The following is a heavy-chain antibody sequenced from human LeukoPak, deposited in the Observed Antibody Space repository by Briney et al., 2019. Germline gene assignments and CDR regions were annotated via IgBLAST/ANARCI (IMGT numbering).Heavy chain of an antibody. V-gene: IGHV1-2*02. CDR1: GYTFTGYY. CDR2: INPNSGGT. CDR3: ARAYYDFWSGYSHFGY. J-gene: IGHJ4*02. D-gene: IGHD3-3*01. Sequence: GASVKVSCKASGYTFTGYYMHWVRQAPGQGLEWMGWINPNSGGTNYAQKFQGRVTMTRDTSISTAYMELSRLRSDDTAVYYCARAYYDFWSGYSHFGYWGQGTLVTVSS.